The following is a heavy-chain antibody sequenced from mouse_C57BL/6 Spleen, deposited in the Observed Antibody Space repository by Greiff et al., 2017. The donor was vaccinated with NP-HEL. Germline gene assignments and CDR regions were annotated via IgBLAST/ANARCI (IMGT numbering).Heavy chain of an antibody. CDR3: AREDRQLRLGFAY. J-gene: IGHJ3*01. D-gene: IGHD3-2*02. CDR2: IDPSDSYT. CDR1: GYTFTSYW. V-gene: IGHV1-59*01. Sequence: QVQLQQPGAELVRPGTSVKLSCKASGYTFTSYWMHWVKQRPGQGLEWIGVIDPSDSYTNYNQKFKGKATLTVDTSSSTAYMQLSSLTSEDSAVYYCAREDRQLRLGFAYWGQGTLVTVSA.